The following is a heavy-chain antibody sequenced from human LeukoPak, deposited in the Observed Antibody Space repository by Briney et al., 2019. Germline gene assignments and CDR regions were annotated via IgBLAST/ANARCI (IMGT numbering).Heavy chain of an antibody. CDR2: IYHSGST. CDR3: ARDYGRIAAAGGGWFDP. V-gene: IGHV4-38-2*01. J-gene: IGHJ5*02. Sequence: PSETLSLTCAVSGYSISSGYYWGWIRQPPGKGLEWIGSIYHSGSTYYNPSLKSRVTISVDTSKNQFSLKLSSVPAADTAVYYCARDYGRIAAAGGGWFDPWGQGTLVTVSS. CDR1: GYSISSGYY. D-gene: IGHD6-13*01.